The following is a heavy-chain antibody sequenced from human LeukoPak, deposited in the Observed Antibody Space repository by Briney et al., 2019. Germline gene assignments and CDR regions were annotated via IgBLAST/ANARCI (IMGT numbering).Heavy chain of an antibody. CDR1: GFTVSSNY. J-gene: IGHJ4*02. V-gene: IGHV3-53*04. CDR2: IYSAGNT. D-gene: IGHD6-19*01. Sequence: GGSLRLSCVASGFTVSSNYMSWVRQAPGKGLEGVSVIYSAGNTYYADSVKGRFTISRHNSEYTLYLHMNSLRVEDTAVYFCARGGTPGYSSGRIDYWGQGTLVTVS. CDR3: ARGGTPGYSSGRIDY.